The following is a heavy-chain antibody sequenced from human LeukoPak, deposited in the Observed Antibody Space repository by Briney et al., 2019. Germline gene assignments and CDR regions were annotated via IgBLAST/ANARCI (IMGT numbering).Heavy chain of an antibody. V-gene: IGHV3-30*02. CDR2: IQCDGNNK. CDR3: AKDGVIAGDR. J-gene: IGHJ4*02. D-gene: IGHD3-16*02. CDR1: GFTFSGYG. Sequence: PGGSLRLSCAASGFTFSGYGMHWVRQAPGKGLEWVSFIQCDGNNKYYTDSVKGRFTISRDDSKNTLYLQMSSLRAEDAAVYYCAKDGVIAGDRWGQGTLVTVSS.